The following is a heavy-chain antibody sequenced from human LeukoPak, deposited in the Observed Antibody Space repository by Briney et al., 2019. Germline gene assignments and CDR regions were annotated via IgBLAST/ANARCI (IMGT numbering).Heavy chain of an antibody. CDR1: GFTFSSYS. CDR3: ARDNMITFGGVLTSDAFDI. V-gene: IGHV3-21*01. Sequence: GGSLRLSCAASGFTFSSYSMNWVRQAPGKGLEWVSSISSSSSCIYYADSVKGRFTISRDNAKNSLYLQMNSLRAEDTAVYYCARDNMITFGGVLTSDAFDIWGQGTMVTVSS. D-gene: IGHD3-16*01. CDR2: ISSSSSCI. J-gene: IGHJ3*02.